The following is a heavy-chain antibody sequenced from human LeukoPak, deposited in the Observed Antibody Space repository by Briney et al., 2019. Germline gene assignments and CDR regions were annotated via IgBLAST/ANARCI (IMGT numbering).Heavy chain of an antibody. D-gene: IGHD6-19*01. CDR3: ARDQRGSSGWPEEN. CDR1: GGTFSSYA. V-gene: IGHV1-69*05. CDR2: IIPIFGTA. Sequence: SVKVSCKASGGTFSSYAISWVRQAPGQGLEWIGRIIPIFGTANYAQKFQGRVTITTDESTSTAYMELSSLRSEDTAVYYCARDQRGSSGWPEENWGQGTLVTVSS. J-gene: IGHJ4*02.